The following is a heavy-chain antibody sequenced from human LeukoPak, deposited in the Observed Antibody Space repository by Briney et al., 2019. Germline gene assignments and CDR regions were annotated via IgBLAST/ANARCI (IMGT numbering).Heavy chain of an antibody. J-gene: IGHJ4*02. CDR1: GGSISSSSYY. V-gene: IGHV4-39*07. D-gene: IGHD5-12*01. CDR2: MYYSGTT. Sequence: SETLSLTCTVSGGSISSSSYYWGWIRQPPGKGLEWIGSMYYSGTTFYNPPLKSRVTISVDTSKNQFSLKLSSVTAADTAVYYCARYHSGYDDYWGQGTLVTVSS. CDR3: ARYHSGYDDY.